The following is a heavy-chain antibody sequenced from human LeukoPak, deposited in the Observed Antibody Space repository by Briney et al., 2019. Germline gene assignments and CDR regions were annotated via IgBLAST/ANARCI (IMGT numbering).Heavy chain of an antibody. V-gene: IGHV4-4*07. CDR1: GDSLSTDF. D-gene: IGHD1-26*01. Sequence: TSETLSLTCTVSGDSLSTDFWSWIRLPVGKGLEWIGDIYFSGNTKYNPSLKNRVTLSVDTSRDQVSLRLHSVTAADTAIYYCARGSTIVGNAFDIWGQGTMVTVSS. CDR2: IYFSGNT. J-gene: IGHJ3*02. CDR3: ARGSTIVGNAFDI.